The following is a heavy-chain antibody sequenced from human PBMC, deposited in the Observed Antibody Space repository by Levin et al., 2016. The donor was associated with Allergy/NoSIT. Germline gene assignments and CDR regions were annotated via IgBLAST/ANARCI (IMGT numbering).Heavy chain of an antibody. D-gene: IGHD2-8*01. Sequence: SETLSLTCTVSGGSIRSYYWSWIRQPPGKGLEWIGYIYYSGGTKYNPSLESRVTMSLDTSNNQFSLRLNSVTAADTAVYFCARYNGDPSADNWFDPWGQGTLVIVSS. V-gene: IGHV4-59*08. CDR1: GGSIRSYY. CDR3: ARYNGDPSADNWFDP. CDR2: IYYSGGT. J-gene: IGHJ5*02.